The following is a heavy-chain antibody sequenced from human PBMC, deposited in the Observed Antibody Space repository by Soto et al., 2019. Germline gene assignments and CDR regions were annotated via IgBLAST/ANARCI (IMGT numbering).Heavy chain of an antibody. V-gene: IGHV3-30*03. CDR3: ATDRNRFKWTDNYYYYSGMDV. CDR1: GFTFSSYG. D-gene: IGHD2-8*01. CDR2: ISYDGSNK. Sequence: PGGSLRLSCAASGFTFSSYGMHWVRQAPGKGLEWVAVISYDGSNKYYADSVKGRFTISRDNSKNTLYLQMNSLRAEDTAVYYCATDRNRFKWTDNYYYYSGMDVGGQGTTVTVSS. J-gene: IGHJ6*02.